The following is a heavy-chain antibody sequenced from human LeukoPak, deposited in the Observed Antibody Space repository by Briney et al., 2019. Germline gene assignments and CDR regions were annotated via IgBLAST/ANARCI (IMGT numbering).Heavy chain of an antibody. V-gene: IGHV1-58*02. J-gene: IGHJ4*02. CDR1: GFTFTSSA. CDR3: AAGYSSSWYGGGDY. CDR2: IVVGSGNT. Sequence: SVKVSCKASGFTFTSSAMQWVRQARGQRLEWIGWIVVGSGNTNYAQKFQERVTITRDMSTSTAYMELSSLRSEDTAVYYCAAGYSSSWYGGGDYWGQGTLVTVSS. D-gene: IGHD6-13*01.